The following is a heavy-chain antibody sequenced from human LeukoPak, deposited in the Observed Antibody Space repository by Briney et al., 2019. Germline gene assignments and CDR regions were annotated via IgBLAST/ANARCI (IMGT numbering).Heavy chain of an antibody. CDR1: GFTFSSYW. CDR2: IKQDGSQK. CDR3: ARDPTVTNFHDAFDI. Sequence: QTGGSLRLSCAASGFTFSSYWMSWVSQAPGKGLEWVATIKQDGSQKEYVDSVKGRFTISRDNAKNSLYLQMNSLRAEDTAVYYCARDPTVTNFHDAFDIWGQGTMVTVSS. V-gene: IGHV3-7*05. J-gene: IGHJ3*02. D-gene: IGHD4-17*01.